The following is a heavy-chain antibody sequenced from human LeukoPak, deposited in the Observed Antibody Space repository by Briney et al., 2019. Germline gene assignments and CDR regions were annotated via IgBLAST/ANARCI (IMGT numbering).Heavy chain of an antibody. V-gene: IGHV3-43*02. CDR1: GFTFDDYA. D-gene: IGHD3-10*01. Sequence: PGGSLRLSRAASGFTFDDYAMYWVRQAPGKGLEWVSLISGDGGSTYYADSVKGRFTISRDNSKKSLYLQMNSLRIEDTAFYYCAKDSYGSGSYLDYWGQGTLVTVSS. CDR3: AKDSYGSGSYLDY. J-gene: IGHJ4*02. CDR2: ISGDGGST.